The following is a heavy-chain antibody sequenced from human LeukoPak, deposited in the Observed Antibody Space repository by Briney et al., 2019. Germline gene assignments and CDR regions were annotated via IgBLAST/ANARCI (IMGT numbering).Heavy chain of an antibody. CDR2: IRSKAYAGST. D-gene: IGHD3-22*01. CDR3: SRVPLRTVTWIVVLRGHDVFDM. CDR1: GFTPAVYA. Sequence: GGSLSLSCTPSGFTPAVYAITWFRQPPSKGLNWVGCIRSKAYAGSTEYAASVQGRFNISRDDSKSIAYLQMDSLKIEDTAVYYCSRVPLRTVTWIVVLRGHDVFDMWGQGTMVPVSS. J-gene: IGHJ3*02. V-gene: IGHV3-49*03.